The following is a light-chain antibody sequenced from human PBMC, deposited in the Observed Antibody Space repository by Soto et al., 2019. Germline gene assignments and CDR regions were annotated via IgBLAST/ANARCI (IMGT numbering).Light chain of an antibody. V-gene: IGLV3-27*01. J-gene: IGLJ3*02. CDR1: VLAKKY. Sequence: SSELTQPSSVSVSPGQTARIPCSGDVLAKKYARWFQQKPGQAPVLVIYKDTERPSGIPERFSGSSSGTTVTLTISGAQVEDEADYYCYCATDNLRVFGGGTKLTVL. CDR3: YCATDNLRV. CDR2: KDT.